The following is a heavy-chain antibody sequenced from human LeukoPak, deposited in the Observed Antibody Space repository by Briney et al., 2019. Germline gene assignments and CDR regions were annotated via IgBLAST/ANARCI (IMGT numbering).Heavy chain of an antibody. Sequence: GGSLRLSCAASGFTFSSYEMNWVRQAPGKGLEWVSYISSSGSTIYYADSVKGRFTISRDNAKNSLYLQMNSLRAEDTAVYYRARDSSSGYQGYWGQGTLVTVSS. D-gene: IGHD3-22*01. CDR2: ISSSGSTI. CDR1: GFTFSSYE. J-gene: IGHJ4*02. CDR3: ARDSSSGYQGY. V-gene: IGHV3-48*03.